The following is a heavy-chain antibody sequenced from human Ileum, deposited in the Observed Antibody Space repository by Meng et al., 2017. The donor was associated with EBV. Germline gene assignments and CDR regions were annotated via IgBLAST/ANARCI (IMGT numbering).Heavy chain of an antibody. Sequence: QVQLQQWGAGRLKPSETLSLTCAVYGGSFSGYYWSWIRQPPGKGLGWIGEINHSGSTNYNPSLKSRVTISVDTSKNQFSLKLSSVTAADTAVYYCASAPLVGVDYWGQGTLVTVSS. D-gene: IGHD2-15*01. CDR3: ASAPLVGVDY. J-gene: IGHJ4*02. CDR1: GGSFSGYY. V-gene: IGHV4-34*01. CDR2: INHSGST.